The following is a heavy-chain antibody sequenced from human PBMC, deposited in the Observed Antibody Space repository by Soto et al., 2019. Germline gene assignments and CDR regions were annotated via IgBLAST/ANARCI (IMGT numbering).Heavy chain of an antibody. CDR3: AREGRGKKAGYNGLVSLGY. J-gene: IGHJ4*02. D-gene: IGHD2-2*02. Sequence: SVKVSCRVSGSRFSNYFISWVRQAPGHGLEWLGRIIPIFNSTKYAQSFQGRVTITADKSTSTASLELSSLRSDDTAVYYCAREGRGKKAGYNGLVSLGYWGQGTLVTVSS. CDR2: IIPIFNST. CDR1: GSRFSNYF. V-gene: IGHV1-69*06.